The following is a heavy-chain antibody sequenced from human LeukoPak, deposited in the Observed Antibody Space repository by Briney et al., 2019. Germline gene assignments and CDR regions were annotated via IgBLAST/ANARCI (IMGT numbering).Heavy chain of an antibody. CDR3: ARGGCTSTSCYDY. Sequence: ASVKVSCKASGYTFTDYYIHWVRQAPGQGLEWMGIIDPSGGSTNYAQKFQGRVTMNRDTSTSTVYMELSSLRSDDTAVYYCARGGCTSTSCYDYWGQGSLVTVSS. CDR2: IDPSGGST. V-gene: IGHV1-46*01. J-gene: IGHJ4*02. CDR1: GYTFTDYY. D-gene: IGHD2-2*01.